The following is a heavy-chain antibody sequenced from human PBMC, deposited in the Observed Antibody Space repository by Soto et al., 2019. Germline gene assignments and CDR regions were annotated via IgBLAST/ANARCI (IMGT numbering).Heavy chain of an antibody. CDR1: GGTFSSYA. CDR2: IIPIFGTA. D-gene: IGHD3-22*01. CDR3: ARALPHYYDSSGNDAFDI. V-gene: IGHV1-69*01. J-gene: IGHJ3*02. Sequence: QVQLVQSGAEVKKPGSSVKVSCKASGGTFSSYAISWVRQAPGQGLEWMGGIIPIFGTANYAQKFQGRVTITADASTSTAYRGLSSLRSEDTAVYYCARALPHYYDSSGNDAFDIWGQGTMVTVSS.